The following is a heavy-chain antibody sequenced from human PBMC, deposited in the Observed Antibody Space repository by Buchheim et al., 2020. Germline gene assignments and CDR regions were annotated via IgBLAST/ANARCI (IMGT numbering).Heavy chain of an antibody. Sequence: QVQLQESGPGLVKPSETLSLTCTVSGGSISSYYWSWIRQPPGKGLEWIGYIYYSGSTNYNPSLTSRVTISVDTSKNQFSLKLSSVTAADTAVYYCARGFRYSSSWDPSYYYYSMDVWGQGTT. CDR3: ARGFRYSSSWDPSYYYYSMDV. J-gene: IGHJ6*02. V-gene: IGHV4-59*01. D-gene: IGHD6-13*01. CDR1: GGSISSYY. CDR2: IYYSGST.